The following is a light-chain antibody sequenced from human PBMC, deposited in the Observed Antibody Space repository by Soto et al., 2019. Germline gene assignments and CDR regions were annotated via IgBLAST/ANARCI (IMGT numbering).Light chain of an antibody. Sequence: DIQMTQSPSTLSASVGDRVIITCRASQSISSWMAWYQQKPGKAPKLLIYDASSLESGVPSRFSGSGSGTEFTLTISSLQPDDFATYYCQQYNNFFRTFGQGTKVDI. V-gene: IGKV1-5*01. CDR1: QSISSW. CDR3: QQYNNFFRT. J-gene: IGKJ1*01. CDR2: DAS.